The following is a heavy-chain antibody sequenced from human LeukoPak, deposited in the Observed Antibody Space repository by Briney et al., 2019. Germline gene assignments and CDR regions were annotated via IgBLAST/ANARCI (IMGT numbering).Heavy chain of an antibody. V-gene: IGHV3-20*04. CDR1: GFTFDDYG. J-gene: IGHJ4*02. Sequence: GGSLRLSCAASGFTFDDYGMSWVRQAPGKWLEWVSGINWNGGSTGYADSVKGRFTISRDNAKNSLYLQMNSMRAEDTALYYCAREMVDIVATTSLDYWGQGTLVTVSS. CDR3: AREMVDIVATTSLDY. CDR2: INWNGGST. D-gene: IGHD5-12*01.